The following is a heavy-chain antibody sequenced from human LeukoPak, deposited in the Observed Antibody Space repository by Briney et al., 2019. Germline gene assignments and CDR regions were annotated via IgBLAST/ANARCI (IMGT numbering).Heavy chain of an antibody. J-gene: IGHJ4*02. CDR2: IYTSGST. Sequence: SETLSLTCTVSGGSITSYYWSWIRQPAGKGLEWIGRIYTSGSTNYNPSLKSRVTMSVDTSKNQFSLKLSSVTAADTAVYYCARVALGYCSGGSCYEVGYDYWGQGTLVTVSS. CDR1: GGSITSYY. CDR3: ARVALGYCSGGSCYEVGYDY. V-gene: IGHV4-4*07. D-gene: IGHD2-15*01.